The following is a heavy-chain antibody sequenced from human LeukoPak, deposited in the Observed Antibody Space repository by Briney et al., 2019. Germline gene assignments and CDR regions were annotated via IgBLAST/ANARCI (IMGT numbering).Heavy chain of an antibody. CDR3: ARLAAAAVRRVSDY. J-gene: IGHJ4*02. D-gene: IGHD6-13*01. V-gene: IGHV3-66*01. CDR1: GFTVSSNY. Sequence: PGGSLRLSCAASGFTVSSNYMSWVRQAPGKGLEWDSVIYSGGSTYYADSVKGRFTISRDNSKNTLYLQMNSLRAEDTAVYYCARLAAAAVRRVSDYWGQGTLVTVSS. CDR2: IYSGGST.